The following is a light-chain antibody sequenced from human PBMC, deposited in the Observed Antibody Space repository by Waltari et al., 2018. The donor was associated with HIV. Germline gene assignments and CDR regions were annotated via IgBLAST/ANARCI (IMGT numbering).Light chain of an antibody. V-gene: IGLV3-25*03. CDR2: TDN. CDR1: ALPKQF. J-gene: IGLJ3*02. Sequence: SYELTQPPSVSVSPGQTARITCSGDALPKQFAYWYQQKRGQAPLMVIYTDNKRPSGIPDRFSGAMSGTTVTLIISGVQAEDEADYYCESADDSGDYWVFGGGTKLSVL. CDR3: ESADDSGDYWV.